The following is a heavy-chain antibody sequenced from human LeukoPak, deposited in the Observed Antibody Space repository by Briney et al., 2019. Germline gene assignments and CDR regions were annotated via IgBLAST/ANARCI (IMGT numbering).Heavy chain of an antibody. J-gene: IGHJ6*04. CDR2: INAGNGNT. V-gene: IGHV1-3*01. Sequence: GASVKVSCKASGYTFTSYAMHWVRQAPGQRLEWMGWINAGNGNTKYSQKFQGRVTITRDTSASTAYMELSSLRSEDTAVYYCARDREADYYHYGMDVWGKGTTVTVSS. CDR3: ARDREADYYHYGMDV. CDR1: GYTFTSYA.